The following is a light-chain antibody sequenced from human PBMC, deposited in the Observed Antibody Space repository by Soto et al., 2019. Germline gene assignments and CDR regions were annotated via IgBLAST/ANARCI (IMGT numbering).Light chain of an antibody. CDR1: RSNLGNNY. CDR2: DND. Sequence: QSVLTQPPSVSAAPGQKVTISCSGSRSNLGNNYVSWFQQLPGTAPKLLIYDNDKRPSGIPDRFSGSKSGTSATLGITGLQTGDEADYYCGTWDTSRSAVVFGGGTKLTVL. CDR3: GTWDTSRSAVV. J-gene: IGLJ2*01. V-gene: IGLV1-51*01.